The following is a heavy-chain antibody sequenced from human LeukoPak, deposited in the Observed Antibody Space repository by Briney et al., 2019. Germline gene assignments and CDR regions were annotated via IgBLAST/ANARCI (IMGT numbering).Heavy chain of an antibody. J-gene: IGHJ4*02. CDR1: GFTFSSYA. Sequence: GGSLRLSCAASGFTFSSYAISWVRQAPGQGLEWMGRIIPILGIANYAQKFQGRVTITADKSTSTAHMELSSLRSEDTAVYYCARELTDYYDSSGYLYYFDYWGQGTLVTVSS. CDR2: IIPILGIA. CDR3: ARELTDYYDSSGYLYYFDY. V-gene: IGHV1-69*04. D-gene: IGHD3-22*01.